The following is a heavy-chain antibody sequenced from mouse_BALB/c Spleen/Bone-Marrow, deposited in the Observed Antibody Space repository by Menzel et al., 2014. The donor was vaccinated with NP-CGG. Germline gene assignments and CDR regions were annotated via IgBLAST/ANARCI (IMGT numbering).Heavy chain of an antibody. J-gene: IGHJ2*01. CDR2: ISSGSSTI. CDR1: GFTFSSFG. Sequence: EVQVVESGGGLVQPGGSRKLSCAASGFTFSSFGMHWVRQAPEKGLEWVAYISSGSSTIYYGDTVMGRFTISRDNPKNTLLLQMTSLRSEDTATYYCVRSGSSSGYLDYWGQGTTLTVSS. CDR3: VRSGSSSGYLDY. V-gene: IGHV5-17*02. D-gene: IGHD1-1*01.